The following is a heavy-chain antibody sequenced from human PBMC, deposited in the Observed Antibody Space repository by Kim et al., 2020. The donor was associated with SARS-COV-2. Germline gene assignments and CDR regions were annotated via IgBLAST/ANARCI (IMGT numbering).Heavy chain of an antibody. D-gene: IGHD2-2*01. CDR2: IFGSGGST. Sequence: GGSLRLSCAASGFTFSSYAMSWVRQAPGKGLEWVSTIFGSGGSTYYAGSVKGRFTISRDNSENTLYLQMYSLRVEDTAVYHCARVSCGRGTTCPYYFYGMDVWGQGTTVTVSS. CDR1: GFTFSSYA. V-gene: IGHV3-23*01. CDR3: ARVSCGRGTTCPYYFYGMDV. J-gene: IGHJ6*02.